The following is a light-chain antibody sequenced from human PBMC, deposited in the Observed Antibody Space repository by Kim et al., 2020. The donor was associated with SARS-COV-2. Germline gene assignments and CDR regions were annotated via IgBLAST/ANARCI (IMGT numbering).Light chain of an antibody. CDR3: CSYAGSYTFV. CDR2: DVN. V-gene: IGLV2-11*01. Sequence: GQSVTISCTGTSSDVGGFNYVSWYQQHPGKAPKIVIYDVNKRPSGVPDRFSGSKSDNTASLTISGLQAEDEADYYCCSYAGSYTFVFGGGTQLTVL. CDR1: SSDVGGFNY. J-gene: IGLJ2*01.